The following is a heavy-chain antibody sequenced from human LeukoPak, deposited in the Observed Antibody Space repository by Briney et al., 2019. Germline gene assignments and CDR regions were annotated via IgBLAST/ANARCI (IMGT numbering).Heavy chain of an antibody. CDR3: ASWVVGAKTHGFEI. V-gene: IGHV3-7*01. Sequence: GGSLRLSCAASGFTFSSYWMSWVRQAPGKGLEWVANIKQDGSEKHYVDSVRGRFTISRDNAKNSLYLQMNSLRDEDTAVYYCASWVVGAKTHGFEIWGQGTMVTVSS. CDR1: GFTFSSYW. D-gene: IGHD1-26*01. CDR2: IKQDGSEK. J-gene: IGHJ3*02.